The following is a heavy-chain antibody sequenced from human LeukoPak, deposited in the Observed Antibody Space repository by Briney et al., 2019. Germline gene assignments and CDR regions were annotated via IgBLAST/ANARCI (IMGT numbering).Heavy chain of an antibody. Sequence: GGSLRLSCAASGFTFRSYEMSWVRQAPGKGLEWIAYIRSSGSNMYYADSVRGRFSISRDNAKDSLYLQMNSLIAEDTAIYYCARDGLSGDQAFDAFDIWGQGTMVTVSS. D-gene: IGHD1-26*01. J-gene: IGHJ3*02. CDR1: GFTFRSYE. CDR2: IRSSGSNM. CDR3: ARDGLSGDQAFDAFDI. V-gene: IGHV3-48*03.